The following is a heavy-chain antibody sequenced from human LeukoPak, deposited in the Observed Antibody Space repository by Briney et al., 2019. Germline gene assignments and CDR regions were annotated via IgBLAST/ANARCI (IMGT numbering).Heavy chain of an antibody. CDR1: GFTFSNYS. J-gene: IGHJ6*02. CDR2: ISSSSSTI. CDR3: ARVSYDYVWGSYAGWGMDV. V-gene: IGHV3-48*04. Sequence: GGSLRLSCAASGFTFSNYSMNWVRQAPGKGLEWVSYISSSSSTIYYADSVKGRFTISRDNARNSLYLQMNSLRAEDTAVYYCARVSYDYVWGSYAGWGMDVWGQGTTVTVSS. D-gene: IGHD3-16*01.